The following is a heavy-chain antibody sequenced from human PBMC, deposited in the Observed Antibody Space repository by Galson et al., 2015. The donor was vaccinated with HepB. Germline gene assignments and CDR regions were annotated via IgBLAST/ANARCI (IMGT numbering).Heavy chain of an antibody. D-gene: IGHD3-16*01. Sequence: SLRLSCAASGFSVTSNYMNWVRQAPGKGLEWVSVIYGGHNTYYADSVKGRFIISRDDSENKLYLQMNSLRADDTAVYYCAQLGTGYWGQGTLVTVSS. CDR3: AQLGTGY. CDR1: GFSVTSNY. V-gene: IGHV3-53*01. J-gene: IGHJ4*02. CDR2: IYGGHNT.